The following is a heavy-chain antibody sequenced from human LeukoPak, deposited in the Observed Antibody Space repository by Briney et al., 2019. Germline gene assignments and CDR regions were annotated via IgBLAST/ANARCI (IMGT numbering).Heavy chain of an antibody. J-gene: IGHJ4*02. D-gene: IGHD3-16*01. V-gene: IGHV3-23*01. Sequence: GGSLRLSCLGSGFTFSSYGMSWVRQTPGKGLEWVSGISGSGGSTDYADSVKGRFTISRDNAKNTLYLQMNSLRAEDTAVYYCVRGGVDYWGQGTLVTVSS. CDR3: VRGGVDY. CDR1: GFTFSSYG. CDR2: ISGSGGST.